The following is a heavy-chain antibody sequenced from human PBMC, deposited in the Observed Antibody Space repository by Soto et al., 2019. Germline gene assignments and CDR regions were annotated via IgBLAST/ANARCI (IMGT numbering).Heavy chain of an antibody. Sequence: GGSLRLSCAASGFTFSSYSMDWVRQAPGKGLEWVSSISSSSSYIYYADSVKGRFTISRDNAKNSLYLQMNSLRAEDTAVYYCARDGVATLDIVLVPAATKFDPWGQGTLVTVSS. CDR2: ISSSSSYI. J-gene: IGHJ5*02. CDR1: GFTFSSYS. CDR3: ARDGVATLDIVLVPAATKFDP. V-gene: IGHV3-21*01. D-gene: IGHD2-2*03.